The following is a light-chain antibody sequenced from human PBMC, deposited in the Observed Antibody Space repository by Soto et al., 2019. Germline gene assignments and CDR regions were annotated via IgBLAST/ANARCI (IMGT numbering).Light chain of an antibody. CDR2: GAS. J-gene: IGKJ1*01. Sequence: EIVLTQSPGTLSLSPGERATLSCRASQSVSSSYLAWFQQKPGQAPRLLIYGASSRATGIPDRFRGSGSGTDFTLTVRRLEPEDFAAYYCQQYDSSPCTFGQGTKVEIK. V-gene: IGKV3-20*01. CDR1: QSVSSSY. CDR3: QQYDSSPCT.